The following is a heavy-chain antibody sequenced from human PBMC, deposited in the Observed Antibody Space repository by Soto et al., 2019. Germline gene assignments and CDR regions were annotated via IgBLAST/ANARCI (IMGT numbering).Heavy chain of an antibody. CDR3: ARGHEFITIFGGVRDYYYYGMDV. CDR1: GYTFTSYD. J-gene: IGHJ6*02. D-gene: IGHD3-3*01. V-gene: IGHV1-8*01. CDR2: MNPTRGNT. Sequence: ASVKVSCKASGYTFTSYDINWVRQATEQGLEWMGGMNPTRGNTGYAQKFQGRVTMTRNTSISTAYMELSSLRSEDTAVYYCARGHEFITIFGGVRDYYYYGMDVWGQGTTVTVYS.